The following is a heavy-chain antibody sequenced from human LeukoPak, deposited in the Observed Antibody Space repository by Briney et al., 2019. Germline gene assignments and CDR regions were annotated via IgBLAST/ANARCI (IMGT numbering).Heavy chain of an antibody. D-gene: IGHD3-10*01. Sequence: PSETLSLTCTVSGGSISSSSYYWGWIRQPPGKGLEWIGSIYYSGSTYYNLSLKSRVTISVDTSKNQFSLKLSSVTAADTAVYYCARVYGSGSYYNGYYYYYMDVWGKGTTVTISS. J-gene: IGHJ6*03. CDR2: IYYSGST. V-gene: IGHV4-39*01. CDR1: GGSISSSSYY. CDR3: ARVYGSGSYYNGYYYYYMDV.